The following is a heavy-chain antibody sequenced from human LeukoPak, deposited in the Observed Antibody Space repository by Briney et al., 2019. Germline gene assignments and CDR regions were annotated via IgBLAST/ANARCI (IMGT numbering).Heavy chain of an antibody. CDR3: ARERRWLQSDAFDI. J-gene: IGHJ3*02. Sequence: SETLSLTCTVSGDSISSYYWSWIRQPPEKGLEWIGYIYYSGSTIYNPSLKSRVTISVDTSKNQFSLKLSSVTAADTAVYYCARERRWLQSDAFDIWGQGTMVTVSS. CDR2: IYYSGST. CDR1: GDSISSYY. V-gene: IGHV4-59*01. D-gene: IGHD5-24*01.